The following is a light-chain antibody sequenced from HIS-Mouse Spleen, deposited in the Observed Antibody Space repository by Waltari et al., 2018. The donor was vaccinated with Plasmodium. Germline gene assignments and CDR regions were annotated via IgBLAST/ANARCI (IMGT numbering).Light chain of an antibody. J-gene: IGKJ1*01. CDR2: AAS. V-gene: IGKV1-39*01. Sequence: PSSLSASVGDRVTITCRASQSISSYLNRYQQKPGKAPKLLIYAASSLHSGVPSRFSGSGSGTDFTLTISSLQAEDFATYYCQQNYSTWTFGQGTKVEIK. CDR1: QSISSY. CDR3: QQNYSTWT.